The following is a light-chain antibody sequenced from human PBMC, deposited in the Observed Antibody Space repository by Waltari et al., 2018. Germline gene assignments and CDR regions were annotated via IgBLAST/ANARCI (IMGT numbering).Light chain of an antibody. CDR3: SSHAGSNKQCV. Sequence: QSALTQPPSASGSPGQSVTISCTGTKSAVGGYNDVSWYQQHPGKAPTVMIYEVSKRPSGVPDLSSGSKAANTAALTVSGLHAEAEADYYGSSHAGSNKQCVFGTGTKVTVL. CDR1: KSAVGGYND. J-gene: IGLJ1*01. CDR2: EVS. V-gene: IGLV2-8*01.